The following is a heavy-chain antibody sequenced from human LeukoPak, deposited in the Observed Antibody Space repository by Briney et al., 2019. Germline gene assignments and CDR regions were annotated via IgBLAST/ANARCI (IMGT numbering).Heavy chain of an antibody. J-gene: IGHJ4*02. CDR3: ARDRGWLQRIDFDY. D-gene: IGHD5-12*01. CDR2: ISSSSSYI. V-gene: IGHV3-21*01. Sequence: GGSLRLSCAASGFTFSSYSMNWVRQAPGKGLEWVSSISSSSSYIYYADSVKGRFTISRDNAKNSLYLQMNSLRAEDTAVYYCARDRGWLQRIDFDYWGQGTLVTVSS. CDR1: GFTFSSYS.